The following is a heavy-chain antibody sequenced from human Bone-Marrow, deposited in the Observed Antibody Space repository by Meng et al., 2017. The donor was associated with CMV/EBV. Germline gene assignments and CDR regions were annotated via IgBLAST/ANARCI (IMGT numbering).Heavy chain of an antibody. J-gene: IGHJ4*02. CDR3: AREGWGYLNY. CDR1: GFTFSSYG. CDR2: IRYDGGNR. V-gene: IGHV3-30*02. Sequence: GESLKISCAASGFTFSSYGMHWVRQAPGKGLEWVAYIRYDGGNRHYADSVMGRFTISRDNSKNTLYLQMNSLRAEDTAVYYCAREGWGYLNYWGQGTLVTVSS. D-gene: IGHD2-15*01.